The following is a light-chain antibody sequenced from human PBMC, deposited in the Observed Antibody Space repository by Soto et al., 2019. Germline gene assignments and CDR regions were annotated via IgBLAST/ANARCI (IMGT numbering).Light chain of an antibody. CDR1: QGIGSY. CDR3: QQLRTYPST. J-gene: IGKJ4*01. Sequence: IPLTQSPSSLSASVGARVTITCRASQGIGSYLAWYQQKPGEAPKLLIFAASTLQSGVPSRFSGSGSGTDFTLTIRSLQAEDFATYYCQQLRTYPSTFGGGTKVEIK. CDR2: AAS. V-gene: IGKV1-9*01.